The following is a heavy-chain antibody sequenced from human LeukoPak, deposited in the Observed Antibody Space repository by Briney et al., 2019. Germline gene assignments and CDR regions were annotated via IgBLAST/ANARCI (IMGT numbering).Heavy chain of an antibody. J-gene: IGHJ2*01. V-gene: IGHV4-39*07. CDR2: INHSGST. Sequence: SETLSLTCTVSGGSISSSSYYWGWIRRPPGKGLEWIGEINHSGSTDYNPSLKSRVTISLDTSKNQFSLNLTSVTAADTAVYYCARGQDIWFGEAWYFDLWGRGTLATVSS. D-gene: IGHD3-10*01. CDR1: GGSISSSSYY. CDR3: ARGQDIWFGEAWYFDL.